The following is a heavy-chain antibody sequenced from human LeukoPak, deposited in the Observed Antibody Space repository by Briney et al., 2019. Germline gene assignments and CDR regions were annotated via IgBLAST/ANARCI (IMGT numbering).Heavy chain of an antibody. D-gene: IGHD6-19*01. J-gene: IGHJ6*03. CDR3: ARPYSSGRAYYYYYMDV. CDR2: IIPIFGTA. CDR1: GGTFSSYA. V-gene: IGHV1-69*01. Sequence: GSSVKVSCKASGGTFSSYAISWVRQAPGQGLEWMGGIIPIFGTANYAQKFQGRVTITADESTSTAYMELSSLRSEDTAVYYCARPYSSGRAYYYYYMDVRGKGTTVTVSS.